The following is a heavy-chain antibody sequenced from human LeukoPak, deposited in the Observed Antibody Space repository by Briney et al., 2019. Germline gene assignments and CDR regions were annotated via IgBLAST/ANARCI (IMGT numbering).Heavy chain of an antibody. Sequence: GGSLRLSCAASGFTFSSYEMNWVRKAPGEGLVWVAYISGDGDTIFCTDSVKGRFTISRDNAENSLFLQMNSLRAEDSAIYYCARGWFDNWGQGTLVTVSS. CDR3: ARGWFDN. CDR1: GFTFSSYE. V-gene: IGHV3-48*03. J-gene: IGHJ4*02. CDR2: ISGDGDTI.